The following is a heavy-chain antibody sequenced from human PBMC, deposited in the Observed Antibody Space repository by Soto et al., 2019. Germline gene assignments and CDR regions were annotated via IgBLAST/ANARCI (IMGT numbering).Heavy chain of an antibody. V-gene: IGHV3-30-3*01. Sequence: GRSLRLSCAASGFTFSSYAMHWVRQAPGKGLEWVAVISYDGSNKYYADSVKGRFTISRDNSKNTLYLQMNSLRAEDTAVYYCARVKSATSPPMDVWGQGTTVTVSS. CDR2: ISYDGSNK. CDR1: GFTFSSYA. D-gene: IGHD2-15*01. CDR3: ARVKSATSPPMDV. J-gene: IGHJ6*02.